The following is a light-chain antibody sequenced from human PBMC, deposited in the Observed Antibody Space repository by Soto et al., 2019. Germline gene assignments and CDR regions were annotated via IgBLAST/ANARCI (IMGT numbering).Light chain of an antibody. Sequence: IVLTHSPCTLGLSPWERATLSCMSSQSISGSHLAWYQQKPGQAPRLLIYGASSRATGIPDRFSGSGSGTDFTLTTSRLEPEDFAVYYCQQYGSSPLTFGGGTKVDIK. CDR2: GAS. CDR1: QSISGSH. J-gene: IGKJ4*01. CDR3: QQYGSSPLT. V-gene: IGKV3-20*01.